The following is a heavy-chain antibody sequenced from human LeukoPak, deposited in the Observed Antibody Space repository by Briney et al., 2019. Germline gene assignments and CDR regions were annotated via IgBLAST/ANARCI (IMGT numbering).Heavy chain of an antibody. CDR2: INHSGST. CDR1: GGSISCGDYY. CDR3: ARGGYSSGPVQYDDAFDI. D-gene: IGHD6-19*01. J-gene: IGHJ3*02. Sequence: SETLSLTCTVSGGSISCGDYYWSWIRQPPGKGLEWIGEINHSGSTNYNPSLKSRVTISVDTSKKQLSLKLSSVTAADTAVYYCARGGYSSGPVQYDDAFDIWGQGTMVTVSS. V-gene: IGHV4-34*01.